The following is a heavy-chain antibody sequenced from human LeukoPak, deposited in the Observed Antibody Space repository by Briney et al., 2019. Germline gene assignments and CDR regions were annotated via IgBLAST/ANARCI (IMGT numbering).Heavy chain of an antibody. CDR2: IGEDGSEK. D-gene: IGHD7-27*01. CDR1: GFTFNNFW. J-gene: IGHJ4*02. Sequence: GGSLRLSCAASGFTFNNFWMSWVRQAPGKGLEWVANIGEDGSEKYHVASVRGRFTISRDNVKDSLYLQMSSLRAEDTAVYYCARENVGMDYWGQGTLVTVSS. CDR3: ARENVGMDY. V-gene: IGHV3-7*03.